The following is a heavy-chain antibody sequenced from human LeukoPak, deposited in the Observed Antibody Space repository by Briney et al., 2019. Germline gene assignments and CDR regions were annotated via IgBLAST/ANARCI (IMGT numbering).Heavy chain of an antibody. Sequence: GASVKVSCKVSGYTLTELSMHWVRQAPGKGLEWMGGFNPEDGETIYAQKFQGRVTMTEDTSTDTAYMELSSLRSEDTAVYYCATRPHHCSSTSCYMIGYWGQGTLVTVSS. CDR2: FNPEDGET. CDR1: GYTLTELS. D-gene: IGHD2-2*02. CDR3: ATRPHHCSSTSCYMIGY. J-gene: IGHJ4*02. V-gene: IGHV1-24*01.